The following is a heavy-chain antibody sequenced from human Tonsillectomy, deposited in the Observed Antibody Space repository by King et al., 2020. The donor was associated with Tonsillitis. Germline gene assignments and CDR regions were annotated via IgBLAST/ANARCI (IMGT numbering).Heavy chain of an antibody. V-gene: IGHV3-33*05. J-gene: IGHJ4*02. CDR3: ARAYYYDTSRTPDY. D-gene: IGHD3-22*01. CDR2: ISYDGSNK. Sequence: HVQLVESGGGVVQPGRSLRLSRAASGFTFSTYGIHWVRQAPGKGLEWVALISYDGSNKYYADPVRGRFTISRDTSKNTVYLQMNSLRAEDTAVYYCARAYYYDTSRTPDYWGQGTLITVSS. CDR1: GFTFSTYG.